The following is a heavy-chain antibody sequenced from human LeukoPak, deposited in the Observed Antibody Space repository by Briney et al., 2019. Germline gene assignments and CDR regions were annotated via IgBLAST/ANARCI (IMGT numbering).Heavy chain of an antibody. Sequence: SEILSLTCTVSGGSISSYYWSWIRQPPGKGLEWIGYIYYSGSTNYNPSLKSRVTISVDTSKNQFSLKLSSVTAADTAVYYCARGAIKSRGYSSGWYYFDYWGQGTLVTVSS. CDR1: GGSISSYY. V-gene: IGHV4-59*08. J-gene: IGHJ4*02. D-gene: IGHD6-19*01. CDR3: ARGAIKSRGYSSGWYYFDY. CDR2: IYYSGST.